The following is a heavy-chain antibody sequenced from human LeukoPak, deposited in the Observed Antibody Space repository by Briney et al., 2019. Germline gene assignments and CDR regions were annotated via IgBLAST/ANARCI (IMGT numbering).Heavy chain of an antibody. J-gene: IGHJ4*02. D-gene: IGHD3-22*01. V-gene: IGHV3-15*01. Sequence: GALRLSCAASGFTFSSYAMSWVRQAPGKGLEWVGRIKSKTDGGTTDYAAPVKGRFTISRDDSKNTLYLQMNSLKTEDTAVYYCTTQKSSGYYSLRYYFDYWGQGTLVTVSS. CDR2: IKSKTDGGTT. CDR1: GFTFSSYA. CDR3: TTQKSSGYYSLRYYFDY.